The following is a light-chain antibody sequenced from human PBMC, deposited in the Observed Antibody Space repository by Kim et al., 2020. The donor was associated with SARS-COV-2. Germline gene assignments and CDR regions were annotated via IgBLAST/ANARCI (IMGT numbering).Light chain of an antibody. Sequence: VSMAQGKTARITCGGNNIGSKNVRWYQQKPGQAPVLVIYYDSDRPSGIPERFSGSNSGNTATLTISRVEAGDEADYYCQVWDSAVVFGGGTQLTVL. CDR2: YDS. V-gene: IGLV3-21*01. J-gene: IGLJ2*01. CDR3: QVWDSAVV. CDR1: NIGSKN.